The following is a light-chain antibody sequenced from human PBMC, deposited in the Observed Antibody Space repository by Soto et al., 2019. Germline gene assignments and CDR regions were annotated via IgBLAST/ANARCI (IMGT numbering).Light chain of an antibody. V-gene: IGKV4-1*01. Sequence: DIVMTQSPDSVAVSLGERATINCKSSQSVLYGTENENNLAWYQQKPGQPPKLLIYWASTRESGVPDRFSGSGFGTDFPLTISSLQSEDVAVYFCHQYNTSPQTFGQGTTVEIK. CDR3: HQYNTSPQT. J-gene: IGKJ1*01. CDR1: QSVLYGTENENN. CDR2: WAS.